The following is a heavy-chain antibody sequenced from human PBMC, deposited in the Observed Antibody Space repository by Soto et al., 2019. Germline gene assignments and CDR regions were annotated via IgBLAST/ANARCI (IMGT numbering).Heavy chain of an antibody. CDR3: ARDLGDIVVASAATEFDH. V-gene: IGHV1-18*04. D-gene: IGHD2-2*01. CDR1: GYTFNNSG. Sequence: QVQLVQSGAEVKKPGASVKVSCKTSGYTFNNSGISWVRQAPGRGLEWMGWISAKNGNTNYAQKFQGRVTMTTDTATRTAYMDLRSLRSDDTAVYFCARDLGDIVVASAATEFDHWGQGTLVTVSS. CDR2: ISAKNGNT. J-gene: IGHJ4*02.